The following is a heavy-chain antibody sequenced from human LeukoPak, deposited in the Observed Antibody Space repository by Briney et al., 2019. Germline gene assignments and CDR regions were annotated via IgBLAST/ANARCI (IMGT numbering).Heavy chain of an antibody. J-gene: IGHJ4*02. CDR2: VSPSGDIT. D-gene: IGHD5-12*01. CDR1: GFTFSSYA. V-gene: IGHV3-23*01. Sequence: GGSLRLSCAASGFTFSSYAMSWVRQAPGKGLEWVSGVSPSGDITYYADSVKGRFTISRDNSKNTVYLQMNNVRAEDTAVYYCAKDGAWLRFDDWGQGTLVTVSS. CDR3: AKDGAWLRFDD.